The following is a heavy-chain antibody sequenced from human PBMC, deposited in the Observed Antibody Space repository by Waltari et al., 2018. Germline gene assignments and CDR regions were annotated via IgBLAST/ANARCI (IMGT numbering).Heavy chain of an antibody. Sequence: QVQLQESGPGLVKPSETLSLTCTVSGGSISTYYWSWIRQPPGKGLEWNGYIYYSGTTNYNPSLKSRVTISVDTSKNQFSLKLSSVTAADTAVYYCARGYSGNYGRFDYWGQGTLVTVSS. CDR2: IYYSGTT. V-gene: IGHV4-59*01. D-gene: IGHD5-12*01. CDR3: ARGYSGNYGRFDY. J-gene: IGHJ4*02. CDR1: GGSISTYY.